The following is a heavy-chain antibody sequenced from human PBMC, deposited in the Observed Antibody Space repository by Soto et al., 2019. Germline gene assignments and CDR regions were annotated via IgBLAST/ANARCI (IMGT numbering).Heavy chain of an antibody. CDR2: IYYSGST. Sequence: PSETLSLTCTVSGGSISSGGYYWSWIRQHPGKGLEWIGYIYYSGSTYYNPSLKSRVTISVDTSKNQFSLKLSSVTAADTAVYYCARDSSGYYLDAFDIWGQGTMVTVSS. CDR1: GGSISSGGYY. V-gene: IGHV4-31*03. D-gene: IGHD3-22*01. J-gene: IGHJ3*02. CDR3: ARDSSGYYLDAFDI.